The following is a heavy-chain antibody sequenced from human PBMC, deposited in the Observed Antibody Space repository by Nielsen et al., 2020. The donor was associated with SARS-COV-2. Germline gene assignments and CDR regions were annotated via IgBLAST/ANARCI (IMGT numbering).Heavy chain of an antibody. Sequence: GSLWKLSCAASGFTFSSYAMHWVRQAPGKGLEWVAVISYDGSNKYYADSVKGRFTISRDNSKNTLYLQMNSLRAEDTAVYYCAKGYSGYGKDAFDIWGQGTMVTVSS. CDR1: GFTFSSYA. CDR3: AKGYSGYGKDAFDI. J-gene: IGHJ3*02. CDR2: ISYDGSNK. V-gene: IGHV3-30*04. D-gene: IGHD5-12*01.